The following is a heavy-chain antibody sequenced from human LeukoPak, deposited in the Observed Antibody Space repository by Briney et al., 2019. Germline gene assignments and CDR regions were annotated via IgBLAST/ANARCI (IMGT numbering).Heavy chain of an antibody. CDR3: ARDPVYGSGTF. V-gene: IGHV4-30-4*01. CDR2: IYYSGTT. D-gene: IGHD3-10*01. J-gene: IGHJ4*02. Sequence: SQTLSLTCTVAGGSISTGDYYWSWIRQPPGKGLEWIGYIYYSGTTYYNPSLKGRISFSMQTSRNQFSLSLRSVTAADTAVYYCARDPVYGSGTFWGQGTLVTVSS. CDR1: GGSISTGDYY.